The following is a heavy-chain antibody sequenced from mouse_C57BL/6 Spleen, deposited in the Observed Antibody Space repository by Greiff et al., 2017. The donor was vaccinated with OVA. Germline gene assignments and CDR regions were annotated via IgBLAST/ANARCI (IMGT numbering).Heavy chain of an antibody. J-gene: IGHJ4*01. Sequence: VQLQQPGAELVRPGSSVKLSCKASGYTFTSYWMDWVKQRPGQGLEWIGNIYPSDSDTHYNQKFKDKATLTVDKSSSTAYMPLSSLTSEDSAVYSCARGYYARSYNAMDYWGQGTSVTVSS. CDR1: GYTFTSYW. D-gene: IGHD1-1*01. V-gene: IGHV1-61*01. CDR3: ARGYYARSYNAMDY. CDR2: IYPSDSDT.